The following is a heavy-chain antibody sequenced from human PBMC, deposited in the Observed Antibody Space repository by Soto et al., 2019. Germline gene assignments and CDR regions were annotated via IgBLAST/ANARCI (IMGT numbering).Heavy chain of an antibody. D-gene: IGHD6-19*01. Sequence: QVQLQQWGAGLLKASETLSLTCAVVGDSLRGQSWNWIRQSPAKGLEWIGEIDQSGGTNYNPTLKSRAIISDDTSKNQFSLTLTSVTAADTAGYYWAREDSYGWSGESLDVWGQGTRVTVS. CDR2: IDQSGGT. J-gene: IGHJ6*02. CDR3: AREDSYGWSGESLDV. V-gene: IGHV4-34*01. CDR1: GDSLRGQS.